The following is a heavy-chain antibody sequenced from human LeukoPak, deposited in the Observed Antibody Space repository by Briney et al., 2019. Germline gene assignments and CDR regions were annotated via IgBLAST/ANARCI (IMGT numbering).Heavy chain of an antibody. J-gene: IGHJ4*02. CDR3: ARASEMATISFDY. V-gene: IGHV4-39*07. CDR2: IYYSGST. Sequence: SETLSLTCTVSGGSISSSSYYWGWIRQPPGKGLGWIGSIYYSGSTYYNPSLKSRVTISVDTSKNQFSLKLSSVTAADTAVYYCARASEMATISFDYWGQGTLVTVSS. CDR1: GGSISSSSYY. D-gene: IGHD5-24*01.